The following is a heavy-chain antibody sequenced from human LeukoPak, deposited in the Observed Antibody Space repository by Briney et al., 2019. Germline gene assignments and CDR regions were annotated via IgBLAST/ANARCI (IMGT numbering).Heavy chain of an antibody. CDR1: GFTFSSYS. Sequence: PGGSLRLSCAASGFTFSSYSMNWVRQALGKGLEWVSSIRSSSSYIYYADSVKGRFTISRDNAKNSLYLQMNSLRAEDTAVYYCARDAQRLVVPATNWFDPWGQGTLVIVSS. D-gene: IGHD2-2*01. V-gene: IGHV3-21*01. CDR3: ARDAQRLVVPATNWFDP. J-gene: IGHJ5*02. CDR2: IRSSSSYI.